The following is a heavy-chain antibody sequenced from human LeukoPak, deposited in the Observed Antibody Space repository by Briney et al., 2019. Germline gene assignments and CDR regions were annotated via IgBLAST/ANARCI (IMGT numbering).Heavy chain of an antibody. D-gene: IGHD3-3*01. V-gene: IGHV3-7*01. J-gene: IGHJ4*02. CDR1: GFTFSSYW. Sequence: GGSLRLSCAASGFTFSSYWMSWVRQAPGKGLEWVANIRQDGSEKYYVDSVKGRFTISRDNAKNSLYLQMNSLRAEDTAVYYCAKDVKFGVVIRSLDYWGQGTLVTVSS. CDR3: AKDVKFGVVIRSLDY. CDR2: IRQDGSEK.